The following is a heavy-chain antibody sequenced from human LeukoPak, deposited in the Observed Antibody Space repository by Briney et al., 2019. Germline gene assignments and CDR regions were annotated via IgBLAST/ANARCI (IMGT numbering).Heavy chain of an antibody. CDR3: ARKTVTEGVDY. CDR1: GGYFSGHY. V-gene: IGHV4-34*01. J-gene: IGHJ4*02. CDR2: INHSGRA. Sequence: SETLSLTCAVYGGYFSGHYWSWIRQRPGKGLEWIGEINHSGRANYNPSLKSLVTISIDTSKNQFSLKLPSVTAADTATYYCARKTVTEGVDYWGQGTLVNVSS. D-gene: IGHD3-16*01.